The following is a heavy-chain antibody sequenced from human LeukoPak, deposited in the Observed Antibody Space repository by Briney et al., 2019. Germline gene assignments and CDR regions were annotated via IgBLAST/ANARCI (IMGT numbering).Heavy chain of an antibody. J-gene: IGHJ6*02. D-gene: IGHD3-3*01. CDR2: IYTSGST. CDR1: VGFLSRYY. CDR3: AREASYDFWSGYDYYYGMDV. Sequence: SETLSLTCVVSVGFLSRYYWRWIRQPAGKGLEWIGRIYTSGSTNYNPSLKSRVTMSVDTSKNQFSLKLSSVTAADTAVYYCAREASYDFWSGYDYYYGMDVWGQGTTVTVSS. V-gene: IGHV4-4*07.